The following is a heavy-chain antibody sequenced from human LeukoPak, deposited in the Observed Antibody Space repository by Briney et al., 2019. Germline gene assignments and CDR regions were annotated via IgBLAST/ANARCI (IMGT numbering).Heavy chain of an antibody. CDR2: INHSGST. CDR1: GGSFGGYY. J-gene: IGHJ4*02. D-gene: IGHD2-15*01. Sequence: PSETLSLTCAVYGGSFGGYYWSWIRQPPGKGLEWIGEINHSGSTNYNPSLKSRVTISVDTSKNQFSLKLSSVTAADTAVYYCASYGYCSGGSCYGGAFYWGQGTLVTVSS. V-gene: IGHV4-34*01. CDR3: ASYGYCSGGSCYGGAFY.